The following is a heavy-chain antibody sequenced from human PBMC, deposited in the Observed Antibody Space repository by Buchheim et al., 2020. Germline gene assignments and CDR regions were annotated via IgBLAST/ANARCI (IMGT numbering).Heavy chain of an antibody. V-gene: IGHV4-61*02. Sequence: QVQLQESGPGLVKPSQTLSLTCTVSGGSISSGSYYWSWIRQPAGKGLEWIGRIYTSGSTNYNPSLKSRVTISVDTSKNQFSLKLSSVTAADTAVYYCARDPYCSGGSCYYYYGMDVWGQGTT. D-gene: IGHD2-15*01. CDR3: ARDPYCSGGSCYYYYGMDV. CDR1: GGSISSGSYY. J-gene: IGHJ6*02. CDR2: IYTSGST.